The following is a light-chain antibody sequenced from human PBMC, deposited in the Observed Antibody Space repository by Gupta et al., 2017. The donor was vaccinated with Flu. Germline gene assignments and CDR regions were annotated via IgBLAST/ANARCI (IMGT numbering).Light chain of an antibody. CDR2: DVT. J-gene: IGLJ1*01. CDR1: SSDVGNYNL. Sequence: QPASVSGSPGQSITFFCTGTSSDVGNYNLVSWYQQHPGKAPKLVIYDVTKRPSRISNHFSGSKSGNTASLTISGLQVEDEADYYCSSYAGSSTNVFGTGTKVTVL. CDR3: SSYAGSSTNV. V-gene: IGLV2-23*02.